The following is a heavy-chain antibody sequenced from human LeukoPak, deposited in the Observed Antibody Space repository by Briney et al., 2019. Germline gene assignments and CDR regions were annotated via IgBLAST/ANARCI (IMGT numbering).Heavy chain of an antibody. CDR1: GGSISSSSYY. CDR2: IYYSGST. D-gene: IGHD2-15*01. Sequence: SETLSFTCTVSGGSISSSSYYWGWIRQPPGKGLEWIGSIYYSGSTYYNPSLKSRVTISVDTSKNQFSLKLSSVTAADTAVYYCARREVVVAATHFDYWGQGTLVTVSS. CDR3: ARREVVVAATHFDY. J-gene: IGHJ4*02. V-gene: IGHV4-39*01.